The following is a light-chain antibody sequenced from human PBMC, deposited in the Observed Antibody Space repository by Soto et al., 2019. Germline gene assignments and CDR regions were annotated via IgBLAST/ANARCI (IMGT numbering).Light chain of an antibody. J-gene: IGLJ1*01. CDR1: STDIGAYNF. CDR3: SSYAGSSNV. CDR2: EVT. Sequence: QSVLTQPPSASGSPGQSVTISCTGTSTDIGAYNFVSWYQQHPGKAPKVIIYEVTKRPSGVPDRFSGSKFGNTASLTVSGLQAEDEADYYCSSYAGSSNVFGTGTKVTVL. V-gene: IGLV2-8*01.